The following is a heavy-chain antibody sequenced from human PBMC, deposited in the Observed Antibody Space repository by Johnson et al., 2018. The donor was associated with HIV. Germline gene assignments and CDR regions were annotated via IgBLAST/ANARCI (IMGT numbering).Heavy chain of an antibody. D-gene: IGHD3-22*01. CDR2: IYSGGST. CDR1: GFIVSSNC. CDR3: AKDLRDSSGYDAFDI. J-gene: IGHJ3*02. V-gene: IGHV3-53*01. Sequence: EVQLVESGGGLMQPGGSLRLSCAASGFIVSSNCMTWVRQAPGKGLEWVSVIYSGGSTYYVDSVKGRFTISRDNSKNTLCLQTNSLRAEDTALYYCAKDLRDSSGYDAFDIWGQGTMVSVSS.